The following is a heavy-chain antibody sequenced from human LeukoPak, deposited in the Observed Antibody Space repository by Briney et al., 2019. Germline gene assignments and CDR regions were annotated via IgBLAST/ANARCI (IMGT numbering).Heavy chain of an antibody. CDR2: INPNRGGT. V-gene: IGHV1-2*02. CDR1: GYTFTCYY. J-gene: IGHJ4*02. CDR3: ARAALYYGSSGLLGH. Sequence: SVTVSCMASGYTFTCYYMHWVRPAPGQGLDGMGWINPNRGGTNYAQKLQGRVTMTRDTSTSTAYMELKSLRSDDTAVYYCARAALYYGSSGLLGHWGQGTLVTVSS. D-gene: IGHD3-22*01.